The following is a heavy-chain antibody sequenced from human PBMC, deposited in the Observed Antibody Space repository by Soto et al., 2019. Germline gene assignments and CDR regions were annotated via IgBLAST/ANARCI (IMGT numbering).Heavy chain of an antibody. CDR3: AKDENQNYDVDH. CDR2: ISRDGRGE. CDR1: GFNFANFG. D-gene: IGHD3-3*01. Sequence: GGSLRLSCVGSGFNFANFGIQWIRQAPGKGLEWVAIISRDGRGEAFADSVKGRFAISKDNSKNTVYLQMTGLRSDDTAVYYCAKDENQNYDVDHRGQGTLVTVS. V-gene: IGHV3-30*18. J-gene: IGHJ1*01.